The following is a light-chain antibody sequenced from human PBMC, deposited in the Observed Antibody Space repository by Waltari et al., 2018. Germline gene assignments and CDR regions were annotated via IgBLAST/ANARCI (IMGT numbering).Light chain of an antibody. V-gene: IGKV3-11*01. J-gene: IGKJ1*01. CDR2: SAA. CDR3: QQRSDWPRT. Sequence: EIVLTQSPATLSLSPGARATLSCRASQGVSSYLAWYQQRPGQAPRLLIYSAANRATGIPARFSGSGPGTDFTLTISSLEPEDFAVYYCQQRSDWPRTFGQGTKVEIK. CDR1: QGVSSY.